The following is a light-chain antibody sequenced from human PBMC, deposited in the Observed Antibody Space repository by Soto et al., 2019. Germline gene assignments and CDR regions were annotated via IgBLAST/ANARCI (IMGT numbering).Light chain of an antibody. CDR1: QSVSSSD. CDR2: GAS. J-gene: IGKJ1*01. Sequence: EIVLTQSPGTLSLSPGERATLSCGASQSVSSSDLAWYQQKPGQAPRLLIYGASSRATGIPDRFSGSGSGTDFTLTISSLEPEDFAVSYCQQYGSSPVTFGQGTKVEI. V-gene: IGKV3-20*01. CDR3: QQYGSSPVT.